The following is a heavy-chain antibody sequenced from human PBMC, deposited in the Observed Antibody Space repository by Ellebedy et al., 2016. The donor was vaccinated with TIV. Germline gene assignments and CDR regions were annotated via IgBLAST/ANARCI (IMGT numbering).Heavy chain of an antibody. CDR2: VSSGGST. V-gene: IGHV4-59*11. CDR1: GVTISSHY. Sequence: SETLSLTCTVSGVTISSHYWSWIRQPPGKGLEWIGYVSSGGSTNYSHSLKSRVTISLDTSRSQFSLRLKAVTAADTAVYYCARTFTERLGGSTTHWVLDFWGQGSLVTASS. CDR3: ARTFTERLGGSTTHWVLDF. D-gene: IGHD1-26*01. J-gene: IGHJ4*02.